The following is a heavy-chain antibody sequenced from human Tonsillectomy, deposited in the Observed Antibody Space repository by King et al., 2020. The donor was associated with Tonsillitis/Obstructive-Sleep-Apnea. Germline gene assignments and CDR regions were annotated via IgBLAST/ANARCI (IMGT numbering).Heavy chain of an antibody. Sequence: QLVQSGGGVVQPGRSLRLSCAASGFTFSSYGMHWVRQAPGKGLEGGAVIWYDGSNEYYAESVKGRFTISRDNSKNTLYLQMNSLRAEDTAVYYCAREWSGGSWYFDYWGQGILVTVSS. J-gene: IGHJ4*02. CDR3: AREWSGGSWYFDY. V-gene: IGHV3-33*01. D-gene: IGHD1-26*01. CDR2: IWYDGSNE. CDR1: GFTFSSYG.